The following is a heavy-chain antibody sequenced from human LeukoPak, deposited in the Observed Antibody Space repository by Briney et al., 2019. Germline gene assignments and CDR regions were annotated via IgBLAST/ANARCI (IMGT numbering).Heavy chain of an antibody. V-gene: IGHV3-64*01. CDR1: GFTFSVSV. Sequence: GGSLRLSCAASGFTFSVSVVQWVRQAPGKGLEYVSVISSNGGSTSYANSVKGRFTISRDNSKNTLYLQMGSLRAEDMAVYYCARDLSGGGLDYWGQGTLVTVSS. CDR2: ISSNGGST. J-gene: IGHJ4*02. D-gene: IGHD3-10*01. CDR3: ARDLSGGGLDY.